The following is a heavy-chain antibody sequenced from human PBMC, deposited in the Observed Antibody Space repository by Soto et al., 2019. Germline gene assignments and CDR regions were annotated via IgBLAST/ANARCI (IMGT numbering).Heavy chain of an antibody. CDR3: AKSYQPAAIEELCYYMDV. V-gene: IGHV3-30*18. CDR1: GFTFSSYG. J-gene: IGHJ6*03. Sequence: PGGSLRLSCAASGFTFSSYGMHWVRQAPGKGLEWVAVISYDGSNKYYADSVKGRFTISRDNSKNTLYLQMNSLRAEDTAVYYCAKSYQPAAIEELCYYMDVWGKGTTVT. D-gene: IGHD2-2*01. CDR2: ISYDGSNK.